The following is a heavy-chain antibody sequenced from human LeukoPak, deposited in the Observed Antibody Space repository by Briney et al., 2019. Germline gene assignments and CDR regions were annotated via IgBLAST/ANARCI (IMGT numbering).Heavy chain of an antibody. Sequence: GGSLRLSCAASGFTFSDYYTRWVRQAPGKGLEWVSYISSSVSTIYYADSVKGRFTISRDNAKNSLYLQMNSLRAEDTAVYYCARGLTYYYDSSGLIWGQGTLVTVSS. CDR3: ARGLTYYYDSSGLI. CDR2: ISSSVSTI. V-gene: IGHV3-11*01. CDR1: GFTFSDYY. D-gene: IGHD3-22*01. J-gene: IGHJ4*02.